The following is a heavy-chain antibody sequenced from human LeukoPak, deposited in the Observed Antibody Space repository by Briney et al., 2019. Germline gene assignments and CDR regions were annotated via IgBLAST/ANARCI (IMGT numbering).Heavy chain of an antibody. Sequence: SETLSLTCTVSGGXISSSSDYWGWIRQPPGKWLEWIGSIYYSGNTYYNPSLKSRVTISVDTSKKQFSLKLSSVTAADTAVYYCASTPSGSSAWYYFDKWGQGTLVTVSS. V-gene: IGHV4-39*01. D-gene: IGHD6-19*01. CDR3: ASTPSGSSAWYYFDK. J-gene: IGHJ4*02. CDR2: IYYSGNT. CDR1: GGXISSSSDY.